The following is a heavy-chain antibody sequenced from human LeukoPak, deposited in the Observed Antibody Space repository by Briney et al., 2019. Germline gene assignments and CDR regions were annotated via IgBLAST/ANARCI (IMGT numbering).Heavy chain of an antibody. V-gene: IGHV1-18*01. CDR2: ISAYNGNT. J-gene: IGHJ4*02. CDR3: ARAFGVEDIVVVPAAVDY. CDR1: GYIFPSYG. D-gene: IGHD2-2*01. Sequence: ASVKVSCKASGYIFPSYGISWVRQAPGQGLEWMGWISAYNGNTNYAQKLQGRVTMTTDTSTSTAYMELRSLRSDDTAVYYCARAFGVEDIVVVPAAVDYWGQGTLVTVSS.